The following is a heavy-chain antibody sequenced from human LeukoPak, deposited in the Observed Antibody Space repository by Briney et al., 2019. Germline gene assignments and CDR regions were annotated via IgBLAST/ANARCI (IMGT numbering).Heavy chain of an antibody. D-gene: IGHD4-17*01. J-gene: IGHJ6*02. V-gene: IGHV1-8*01. CDR3: ARGDYDYNYYYYYGMDV. CDR1: GGTFTSYD. Sequence: ASVKVSCKASGGTFTSYDINWVRHATGPGLEWMGWMNPNIGNTGYAQKFQGRVTMTRNTPISTAYMELSSLRSEDTAVYDCARGDYDYNYYYYYGMDVWGQGTTVTVSS. CDR2: MNPNIGNT.